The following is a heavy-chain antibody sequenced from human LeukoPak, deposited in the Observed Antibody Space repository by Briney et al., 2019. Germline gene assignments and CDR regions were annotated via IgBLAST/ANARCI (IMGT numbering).Heavy chain of an antibody. CDR1: GFTFSSYA. CDR3: AKDQSSSWYTKTDY. Sequence: GGSLRLSCAASGFTFSSYAMSWVRQAPGKGLEWVSGISGSGGCTYYADSVKGRFTISRDNSKNTLYLQMNSLRAEDTAVFYCAKDQSSSWYTKTDYWGQGTLVTVSS. CDR2: ISGSGGCT. J-gene: IGHJ4*02. V-gene: IGHV3-23*01. D-gene: IGHD6-13*01.